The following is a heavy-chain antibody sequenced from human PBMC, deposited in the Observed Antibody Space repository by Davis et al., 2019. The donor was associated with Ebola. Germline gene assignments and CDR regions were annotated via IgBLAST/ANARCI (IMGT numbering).Heavy chain of an antibody. Sequence: GESLKISCAASGFTFSSYWMHWVRQAPGKGLVWVSRINHDESGTTYADSVKGRFTISRDNAKNMLYLQMDSLRVEDTAVYYCARGFYGDYVFDYWGQGTLVTVSS. CDR1: GFTFSSYW. CDR2: INHDESGT. J-gene: IGHJ4*02. V-gene: IGHV3-74*01. D-gene: IGHD4-17*01. CDR3: ARGFYGDYVFDY.